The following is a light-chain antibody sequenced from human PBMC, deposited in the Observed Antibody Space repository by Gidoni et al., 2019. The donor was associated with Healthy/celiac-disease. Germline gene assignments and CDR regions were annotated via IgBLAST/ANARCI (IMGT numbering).Light chain of an antibody. CDR1: SSDVGSYNL. V-gene: IGLV2-23*02. CDR2: EVS. J-gene: IGLJ2*01. Sequence: QSALTQPASVSGSPGQSITISCTGTSSDVGSYNLVSWYQQHPGKAPKLMLYEVSKRPSGVSNRFSGSKSGNTASLTISGLQAEDEADYYCCSYAGNSTSVVFGGGTKLTVL. CDR3: CSYAGNSTSVV.